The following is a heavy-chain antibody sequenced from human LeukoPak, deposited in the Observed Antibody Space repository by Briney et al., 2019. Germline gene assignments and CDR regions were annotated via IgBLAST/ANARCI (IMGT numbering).Heavy chain of an antibody. Sequence: ASVKVSCKASGYTFTGYYMHWVRQAPGQGLEWMGIINPSGGSTSYAQKFQGRVTMTRDTSTSTVYMELSSLRSEDTAVYYCARDFWEDAFDIWGQGTMVTVSS. CDR2: INPSGGST. CDR1: GYTFTGYY. CDR3: ARDFWEDAFDI. J-gene: IGHJ3*02. V-gene: IGHV1-46*01. D-gene: IGHD1-26*01.